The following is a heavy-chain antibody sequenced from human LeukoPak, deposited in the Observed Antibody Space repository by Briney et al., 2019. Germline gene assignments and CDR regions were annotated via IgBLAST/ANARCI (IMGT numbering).Heavy chain of an antibody. Sequence: GEPLKISCKGSGYSFTSYWIGWVRQMPGKGMGWMGIIYPGDSDTRYSPSFQGQVTISADKSISTAYLQWSSLKASDTAMYYCARPLEMATIKGGFYYFDYWGQGTLVTVSS. J-gene: IGHJ4*02. CDR3: ARPLEMATIKGGFYYFDY. CDR1: GYSFTSYW. D-gene: IGHD5-24*01. CDR2: IYPGDSDT. V-gene: IGHV5-51*01.